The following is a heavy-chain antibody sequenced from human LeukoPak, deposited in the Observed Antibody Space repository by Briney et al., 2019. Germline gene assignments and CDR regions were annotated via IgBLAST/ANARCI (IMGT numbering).Heavy chain of an antibody. Sequence: PGGSLRLSCAASGFTFSDYGMNWVRQAPGKGLEWVAFIQYDEGNKYYADSVKGRFTISRDNSKNTLYLQMNSLRAEDTAVHYCTNLPTQQHLDYWGQGTLVTVSS. J-gene: IGHJ4*02. CDR2: IQYDEGNK. CDR1: GFTFSDYG. CDR3: TNLPTQQHLDY. V-gene: IGHV3-30*02. D-gene: IGHD6-13*01.